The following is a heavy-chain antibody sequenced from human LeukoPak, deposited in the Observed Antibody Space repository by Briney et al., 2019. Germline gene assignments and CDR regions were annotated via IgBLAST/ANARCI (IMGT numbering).Heavy chain of an antibody. Sequence: GESLKISCKGSGYRFSIYWIAWVRQMPGKGLEWMGIIYPGDSDTRYSPSFQGQVTISADKSISTAYLQWSSLKASDTAMYYCARLHSSSWYEDYWGQGTLVTVSS. CDR1: GYRFSIYW. J-gene: IGHJ4*02. CDR3: ARLHSSSWYEDY. D-gene: IGHD6-13*01. CDR2: IYPGDSDT. V-gene: IGHV5-51*01.